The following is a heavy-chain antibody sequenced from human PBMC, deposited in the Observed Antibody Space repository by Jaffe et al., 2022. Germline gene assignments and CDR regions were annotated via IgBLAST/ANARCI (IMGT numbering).Heavy chain of an antibody. CDR3: ARARVVVPAALVYYYYYYYMDV. V-gene: IGHV4-34*01. D-gene: IGHD2-2*01. CDR2: INHSGST. CDR1: GGSFSGYY. Sequence: QVQLQQWGAGLLKPSETLSLTCAVYGGSFSGYYWSWIRQPPGKGLEWIGEINHSGSTNYNPSLKSRVTISVDTSKNQFSLKLSSVTAADTAVYYCARARVVVPAALVYYYYYYYMDVWGKGTTVTVSS. J-gene: IGHJ6*03.